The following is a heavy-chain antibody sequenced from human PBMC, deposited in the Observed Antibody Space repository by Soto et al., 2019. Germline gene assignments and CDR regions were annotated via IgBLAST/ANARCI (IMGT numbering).Heavy chain of an antibody. CDR1: GGSISSGGYY. CDR3: ARDKGYCSGGSCSQTLDY. D-gene: IGHD2-15*01. CDR2: IYYSGST. V-gene: IGHV4-31*03. J-gene: IGHJ4*02. Sequence: QVQLQESGPGLVKPSQTLSLTCTVSGGSISSGGYYWSWIRQHPGKGLEWIGYIYYSGSTYYNPSLESRVTISVDTSKNQFSLKLSSVTAADTAVYYCARDKGYCSGGSCSQTLDYWGQGTLVTVSS.